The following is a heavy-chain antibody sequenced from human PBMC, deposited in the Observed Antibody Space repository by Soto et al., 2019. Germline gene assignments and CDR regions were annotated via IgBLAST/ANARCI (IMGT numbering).Heavy chain of an antibody. J-gene: IGHJ4*02. CDR3: ARDWCRDTSCYSFDY. CDR1: GYTFTSYA. CDR2: INAGNGNT. Sequence: EASVKVSCKASGYTFTSYAMHWVRQAPGQRLEWMGWINAGNGNTKYSQKFQGRVTITRDTSASTAYMELSSLRSEDTAVYYCARDWCRDTSCYSFDYWGQGTLVTVSS. V-gene: IGHV1-3*01. D-gene: IGHD2-2*01.